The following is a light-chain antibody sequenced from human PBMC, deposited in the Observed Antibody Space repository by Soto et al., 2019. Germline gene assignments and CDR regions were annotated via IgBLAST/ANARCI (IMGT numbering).Light chain of an antibody. CDR1: QSVSSSY. V-gene: IGKV3-20*01. J-gene: IGKJ1*01. Sequence: EILLTQYPGTLSLSRGERATLSCSASQSVSSSYLAWYQQKPGQAPRLLIYSASSRATGIPDRFSGSGSGTDFTLTISRLEPEDFAVYYCQQYGGSLTWTFGQGTKVDIK. CDR2: SAS. CDR3: QQYGGSLTWT.